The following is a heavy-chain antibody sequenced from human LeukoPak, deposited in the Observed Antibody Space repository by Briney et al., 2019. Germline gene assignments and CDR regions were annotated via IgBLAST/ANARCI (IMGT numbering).Heavy chain of an antibody. CDR1: GFSLTTAAVG. V-gene: IGHV2-5*02. CDR3: AHIDPYYDFWSGFDY. CDR2: IYGDDDK. D-gene: IGHD3-3*01. J-gene: IGHJ4*02. Sequence: SGPTLVNPTQTLTLTCTFSGFSLTTAAVGVDCIRKTPGKSLEWLAVIYGDDDKRYSPSLKSRLTITKDTSKNQVVLTMTNMDPVDTATYYCAHIDPYYDFWSGFDYWGQGTLVTVSS.